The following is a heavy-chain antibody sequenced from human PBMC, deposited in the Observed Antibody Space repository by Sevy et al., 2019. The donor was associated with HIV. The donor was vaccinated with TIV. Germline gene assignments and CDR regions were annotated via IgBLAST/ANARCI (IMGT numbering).Heavy chain of an antibody. J-gene: IGHJ5*02. CDR2: INYSRST. CDR3: ARGGTSLFAP. CDR1: GGSGGSISDYY. D-gene: IGHD2-15*01. Sequence: SETLSLTCSVSGGSGGSISDYYWSWIRQPPGKGREWIGYINYSRSTKFNPSLKSRVTISVDTSKNQFSLKLTSVTAADTAVYYCARGGTSLFAPWGQGTLVTVSS. V-gene: IGHV4-59*01.